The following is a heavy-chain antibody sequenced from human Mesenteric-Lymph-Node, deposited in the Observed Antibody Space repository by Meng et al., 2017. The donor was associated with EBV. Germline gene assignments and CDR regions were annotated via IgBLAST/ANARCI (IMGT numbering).Heavy chain of an antibody. CDR2: IYYSGNT. CDR1: AIGSANY. D-gene: IGHD5-12*01. Sequence: QVQLEESVPGRVKPSETLSLTCTVSAIGSANYWSWIRQPPGKGLEWVGYIYYSGNTYYNPSLKSRLTMSIDTSKGQFSLKLASVTAADTAVYYCARLIYSGNNYPTVFDYWGQGTLVTVAS. J-gene: IGHJ4*02. CDR3: ARLIYSGNNYPTVFDY. V-gene: IGHV4-30-4*01.